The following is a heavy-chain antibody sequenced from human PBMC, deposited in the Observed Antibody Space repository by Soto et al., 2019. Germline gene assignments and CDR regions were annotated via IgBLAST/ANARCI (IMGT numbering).Heavy chain of an antibody. Sequence: QAQVVQSGAEVRNPGSSVKLSCKASEGTFNSIPIAWVRQAPGQGLEWMGGIIPYYNTLNYAQKFQDRVTITADDSTNTVYMELSSLRSDDTAVYFCASGASRWYPYFFDSWAQGTLVTVSS. D-gene: IGHD6-13*01. CDR3: ASGASRWYPYFFDS. J-gene: IGHJ4*02. V-gene: IGHV1-69*01. CDR2: IIPYYNTL. CDR1: EGTFNSIP.